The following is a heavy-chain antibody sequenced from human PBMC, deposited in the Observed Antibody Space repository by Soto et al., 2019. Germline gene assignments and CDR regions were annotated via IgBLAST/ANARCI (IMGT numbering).Heavy chain of an antibody. D-gene: IGHD3-16*02. J-gene: IGHJ3*02. CDR3: ARVLKNDYIWGSYRPTDAFDI. Sequence: GGSLRLSCAASGFTFSSYGMHWVRQAPGKGLEWVAVIWYDGSNKYYADSVKGRFTISRDNSKNTLYLQMNSLRAEDTAVYYCARVLKNDYIWGSYRPTDAFDIWGKGTMVTVSS. CDR2: IWYDGSNK. V-gene: IGHV3-33*01. CDR1: GFTFSSYG.